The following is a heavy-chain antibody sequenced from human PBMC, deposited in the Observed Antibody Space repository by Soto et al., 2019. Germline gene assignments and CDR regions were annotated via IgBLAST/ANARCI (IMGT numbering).Heavy chain of an antibody. CDR3: SRDLAAARPFDF. CDR2: ISAYNGNT. Sequence: QVQLVQSGAEVKKPGASVKVSCKASGYTFTNYAFSWVRQAPGQGLEWMGWISAYNGNTNYPQKLQGRVTMTTDTSTSTAYMELRSLRSDDTAVYYCSRDLAAARPFDFWGQGIRVTVSS. V-gene: IGHV1-18*01. D-gene: IGHD6-6*01. J-gene: IGHJ4*02. CDR1: GYTFTNYA.